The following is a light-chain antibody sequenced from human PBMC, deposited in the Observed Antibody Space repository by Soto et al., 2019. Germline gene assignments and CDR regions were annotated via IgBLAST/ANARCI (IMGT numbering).Light chain of an antibody. J-gene: IGKJ1*01. CDR1: QSVSSY. CDR3: QQRSNWLWT. CDR2: DAP. Sequence: EIVLTQSPATLSLSPGERATLSCRASQSVSSYLAWYQQKPGQAPRLLIYDAPNRATGIPARFSGSGSGTDFTLTISSLEPEDFAVYYCQQRSNWLWTFGQGTKVDIK. V-gene: IGKV3-11*01.